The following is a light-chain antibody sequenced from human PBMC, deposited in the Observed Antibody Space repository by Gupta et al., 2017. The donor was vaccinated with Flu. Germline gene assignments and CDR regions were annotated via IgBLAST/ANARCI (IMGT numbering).Light chain of an antibody. CDR2: GAS. Sequence: EGVTLPCRASQSVTSNYLAWYQQKLGQAPRLLLYGASSRATGIPDRFSGSGSGTDFTLTISRLEPEDFAMYFCHQYGSSPDTFGRGTKLEIK. CDR1: QSVTSNY. V-gene: IGKV3-20*01. CDR3: HQYGSSPDT. J-gene: IGKJ2*01.